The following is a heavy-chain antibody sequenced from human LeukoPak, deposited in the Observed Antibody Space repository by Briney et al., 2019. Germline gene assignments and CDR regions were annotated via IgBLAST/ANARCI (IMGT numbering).Heavy chain of an antibody. CDR2: ISAYNGNT. Sequence: GASVKVSCKASGYTFTSYGISWVRQAPGQGLEWMGWISAYNGNTNYAQKLQGRVTMTTDTSTSTAYMELRSLRSDDTAVYYCARVVGHDSSGYYDYYFDYWGQGTLVTVSS. V-gene: IGHV1-18*01. CDR1: GYTFTSYG. J-gene: IGHJ4*02. CDR3: ARVVGHDSSGYYDYYFDY. D-gene: IGHD3-22*01.